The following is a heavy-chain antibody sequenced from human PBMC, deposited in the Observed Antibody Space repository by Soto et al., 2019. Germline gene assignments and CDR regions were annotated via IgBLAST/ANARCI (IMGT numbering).Heavy chain of an antibody. Sequence: QVQLKESGPGLVNPSETLSLTCAVSGVTISTYYWSWIRQPPGKGLEWIGYNYHSGTTNYNPSLMSRVTISVDTSKNQFSLRLTSVTAADTVIYYCVREAYIGYGHAIDHWGQGILVTVSS. CDR1: GVTISTYY. CDR3: VREAYIGYGHAIDH. CDR2: NYHSGTT. J-gene: IGHJ4*02. D-gene: IGHD5-12*01. V-gene: IGHV4-59*01.